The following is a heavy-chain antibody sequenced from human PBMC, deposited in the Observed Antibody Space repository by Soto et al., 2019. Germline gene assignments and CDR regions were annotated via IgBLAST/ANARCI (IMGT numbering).Heavy chain of an antibody. CDR3: ATRTYFYDSSGSLVDY. CDR1: GGSISSYY. CDR2: IYYSGST. Sequence: QVQLQESGPGLVKPSETLSLTCTVSGGSISSYYWSWIRQPPGKGLEWIGYIYYSGSTNYNPSLTSRVTRALDTAKNPFSLKLSSVTAADTAVYYCATRTYFYDSSGSLVDYWGQGTLVTVSS. V-gene: IGHV4-59*08. D-gene: IGHD3-22*01. J-gene: IGHJ4*02.